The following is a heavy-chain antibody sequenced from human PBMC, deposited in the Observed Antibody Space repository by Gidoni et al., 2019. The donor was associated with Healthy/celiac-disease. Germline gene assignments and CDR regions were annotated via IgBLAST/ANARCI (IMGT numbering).Heavy chain of an antibody. J-gene: IGHJ2*01. CDR3: ARTGDSSVRYFDL. D-gene: IGHD3-22*01. CDR2: ISSISSYI. Sequence: EVQLVESGGGLVKPGGSLRLSCAASGFTFSSYSMNWVRQAPGKGLEWVSSISSISSYIYYADSVKGRFTISRDNAKNSLYLQMNSLRAEDTAVYYCARTGDSSVRYFDLWGRGTLVTVSS. V-gene: IGHV3-21*01. CDR1: GFTFSSYS.